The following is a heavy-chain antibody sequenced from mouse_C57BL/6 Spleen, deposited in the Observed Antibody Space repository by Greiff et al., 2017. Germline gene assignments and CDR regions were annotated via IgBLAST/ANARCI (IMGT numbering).Heavy chain of an antibody. V-gene: IGHV7-3*01. Sequence: DVKLVESGGGLVQPGGSLSLSCAASGFTFTDYYMSWVRQPPGKALEWLGFIRNKANGYSTEYNATVKGRFTISSDNSKSILSLLMNALRAEDSATYACARSSYDGDYGFAYWGQGTLVTVSA. D-gene: IGHD2-3*01. CDR1: GFTFTDYY. CDR2: IRNKANGYST. J-gene: IGHJ3*01. CDR3: ARSSYDGDYGFAY.